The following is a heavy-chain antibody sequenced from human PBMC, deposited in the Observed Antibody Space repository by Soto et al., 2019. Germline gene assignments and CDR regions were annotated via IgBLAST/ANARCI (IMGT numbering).Heavy chain of an antibody. J-gene: IGHJ5*02. D-gene: IGHD2-2*02. Sequence: AAAVKVSCKASGYTFTSYDINWVRQATGQGLAWMGWMNPNSGNTGYAQKFQGRVTMPRNTYISTAYMELSSLRSENTAVYYCAKALGYCSSTICYNVGQGSHNWFDPWGQGTLVTVSS. CDR1: GYTFTSYD. CDR2: MNPNSGNT. V-gene: IGHV1-8*01. CDR3: AKALGYCSSTICYNVGQGSHNWFDP.